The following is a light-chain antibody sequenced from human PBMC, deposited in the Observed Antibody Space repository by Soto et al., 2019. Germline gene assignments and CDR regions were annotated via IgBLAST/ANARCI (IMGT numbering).Light chain of an antibody. CDR2: GAS. CDR1: QTINSNY. V-gene: IGKV3-20*01. J-gene: IGKJ3*01. Sequence: EIVLTQSPGTLSLSPGERATLACRTSQTINSNYLAWYQQKVGQAPRLLIHGASSRATGIPDRFSGSGSGTDFTLTISKLEPEDFAVYYCQPYGVSPRFTFGPGTKVDI. CDR3: QPYGVSPRFT.